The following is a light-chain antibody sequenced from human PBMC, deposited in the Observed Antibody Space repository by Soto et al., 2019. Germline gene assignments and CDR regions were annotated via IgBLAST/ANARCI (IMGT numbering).Light chain of an antibody. Sequence: EIVLTQSAATLSLSPGARATLSCRASQSVSSYLAWYQQKPGQAPRLLIYDASDRATGIPGRFSGSGSGTDFTLTISSLEPEDFAVYYCQQHSNWPPITFGQGTKVDIK. J-gene: IGKJ1*01. CDR3: QQHSNWPPIT. CDR1: QSVSSY. CDR2: DAS. V-gene: IGKV3-11*01.